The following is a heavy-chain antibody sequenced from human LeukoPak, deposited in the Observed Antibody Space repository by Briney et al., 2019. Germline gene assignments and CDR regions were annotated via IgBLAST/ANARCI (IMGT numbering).Heavy chain of an antibody. V-gene: IGHV3-64*02. CDR2: IISNGAST. CDR3: ARAPGYYDSSGYI. J-gene: IGHJ4*02. D-gene: IGHD3-22*01. CDR1: GFPFSSYA. Sequence: PGGSLSLSCAASGFPFSSYAMHWVRQAPGKGLEYVSVIISNGASTYYADSVKGRFTISRDNSKNTLYLQMGSLRAEDMAVYYCARAPGYYDSSGYIWGQGTLVTVSS.